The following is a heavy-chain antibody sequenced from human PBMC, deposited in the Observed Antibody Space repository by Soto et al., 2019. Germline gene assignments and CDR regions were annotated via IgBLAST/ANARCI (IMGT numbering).Heavy chain of an antibody. J-gene: IGHJ6*02. Sequence: QITLKEXXXXLVKPTQTLTLTCTFSGFSLSTSGVGVAWIRQPPGKALEWLALIYWDDDKRYRPSLESRLTITTDTSKNQVVLTMTNMDSVDTATYYCAYLPCSGGSCYWFSFSGMDVWGQGTTVTVSS. CDR2: IYWDDDK. D-gene: IGHD2-15*01. CDR1: GFSLSTSGVG. V-gene: IGHV2-5*02. CDR3: AYLPCSGGSCYWFSFSGMDV.